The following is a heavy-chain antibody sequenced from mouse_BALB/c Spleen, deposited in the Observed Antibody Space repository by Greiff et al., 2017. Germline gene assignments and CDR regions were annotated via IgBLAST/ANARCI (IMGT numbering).Heavy chain of an antibody. Sequence: VKLMESGAELVRPGVSVKISCKGSGYTFTDYAMHWVKQSHAKSLEWIGVISTYYGDASYNQKFKGKATMTVDKSSSTAYMELARLTSEDSAIYYCARSYRSWFAYWGQGTLVTVSA. J-gene: IGHJ3*01. CDR1: GYTFTDYA. V-gene: IGHV1S137*01. D-gene: IGHD2-14*01. CDR2: ISTYYGDA. CDR3: ARSYRSWFAY.